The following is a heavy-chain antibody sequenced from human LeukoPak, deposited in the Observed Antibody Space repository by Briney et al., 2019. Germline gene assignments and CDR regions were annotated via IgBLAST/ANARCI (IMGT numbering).Heavy chain of an antibody. CDR2: INPSGGST. CDR1: GYTFTSYY. Sequence: GASVKVSCKASGYTFTSYYMHWVRQAPGQGLEWMGIINPSGGSTSYAQKFQGRVTMTRDTSTSTVYVELSSLRSEDTAVYYCAREGRYFDWLLSQLGRQENYFDYWGQGTLVTASS. V-gene: IGHV1-46*01. CDR3: AREGRYFDWLLSQLGRQENYFDY. D-gene: IGHD3-9*01. J-gene: IGHJ4*02.